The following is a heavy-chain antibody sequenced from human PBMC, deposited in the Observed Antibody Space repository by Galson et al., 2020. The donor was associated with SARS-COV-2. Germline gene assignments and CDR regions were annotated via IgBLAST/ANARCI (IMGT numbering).Heavy chain of an antibody. CDR3: AREGIAATWREYYFDY. V-gene: IGHV3-33*01. Sequence: GGSLRLSCAASGFTFSSYGMHWVRQAPGKGLEWVAVIWYDGSNKYYADSVKGRFTISRDNSKNTLYLQMNSLRAEDTAVYYCAREGIAATWREYYFDYWGQGTLVTVSS. CDR2: IWYDGSNK. CDR1: GFTFSSYG. J-gene: IGHJ4*02. D-gene: IGHD6-13*01.